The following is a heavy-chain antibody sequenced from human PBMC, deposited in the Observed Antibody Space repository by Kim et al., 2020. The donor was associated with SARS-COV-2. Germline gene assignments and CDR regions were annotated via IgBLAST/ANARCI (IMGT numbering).Heavy chain of an antibody. CDR2: ISSSSSTI. J-gene: IGHJ6*02. CDR1: GFTFSSYS. CDR3: AREPETAFLGPESYYGMDV. D-gene: IGHD3-3*01. Sequence: GGSLRLSCAASGFTFSSYSMNWVRQAPGKGLEWVSYISSSSSTIYYADSVKGRFTISRDNAKNSLYLQMNSLRDEDTAVYYCAREPETAFLGPESYYGMDVWGQGTTVTVSS. V-gene: IGHV3-48*02.